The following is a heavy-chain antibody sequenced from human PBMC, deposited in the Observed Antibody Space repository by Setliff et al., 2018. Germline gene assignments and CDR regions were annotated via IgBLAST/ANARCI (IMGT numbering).Heavy chain of an antibody. Sequence: SETLSLTCAVYGGSFSGYYWSWIRQPPGKGLEWIGEINHSGSTNYNPSLKSRVTISVDTSKNQFSLKLSSVAAADTAVYYCARSGYYDFWSGFLNDAFDIWGQGTMVTVSS. CDR1: GGSFSGYY. CDR3: ARSGYYDFWSGFLNDAFDI. CDR2: INHSGST. V-gene: IGHV4-34*01. D-gene: IGHD3-3*01. J-gene: IGHJ3*02.